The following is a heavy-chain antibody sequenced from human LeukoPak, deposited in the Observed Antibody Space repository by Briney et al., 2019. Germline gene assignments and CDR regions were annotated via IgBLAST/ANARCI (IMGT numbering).Heavy chain of an antibody. V-gene: IGHV4-61*02. CDR2: IYTSGST. CDR3: ARESGYAVTSLDY. D-gene: IGHD4-17*01. Sequence: SQTLSLTCTVSGGSISSGSYYWSWIRQPAGKGLEWIGRIYTSGSTHYNPSLKSRVTISVDTSKNQFSLKLSSATAADTAVYYCARESGYAVTSLDYWGQGTLVTVSS. J-gene: IGHJ4*02. CDR1: GGSISSGSYY.